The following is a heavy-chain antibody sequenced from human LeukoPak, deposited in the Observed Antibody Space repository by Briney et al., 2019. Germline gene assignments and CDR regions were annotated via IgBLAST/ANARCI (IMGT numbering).Heavy chain of an antibody. V-gene: IGHV3-64*02. CDR3: TKAGGDGGFDY. CDR1: GFTFSKYY. J-gene: IGHJ4*02. CDR2: ISGNGGNT. Sequence: GSLRLSCAASGFTFSKYYMHWVRQAPGKGLEYVSAISGNGGNTHYTDSVEDRFTISRDNSKDTMYLQMGSLRAEDTAVYYCTKAGGDGGFDYWSLGTLVTVSS. D-gene: IGHD2-21*02.